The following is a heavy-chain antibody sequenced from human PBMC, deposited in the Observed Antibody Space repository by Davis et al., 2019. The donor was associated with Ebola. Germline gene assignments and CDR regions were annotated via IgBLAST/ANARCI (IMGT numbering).Heavy chain of an antibody. CDR3: VRGWLRAAFDI. V-gene: IGHV6-1*01. CDR2: TYYYRSRWYI. D-gene: IGHD5-24*01. CDR1: GDSVSSAG. Sequence: HSQTLSLTCAISGDSVSSAGWNWIRQSPSKGLEWLGRTYYYRSRWYIDYAESVRGRIIINPDTSKNQLSLQVNSVTPEDTAVYYCVRGWLRAAFDIWGQGTMVTVSP. J-gene: IGHJ3*02.